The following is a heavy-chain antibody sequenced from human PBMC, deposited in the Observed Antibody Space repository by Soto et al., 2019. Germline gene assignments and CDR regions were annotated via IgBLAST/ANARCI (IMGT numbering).Heavy chain of an antibody. D-gene: IGHD7-27*01. J-gene: IGHJ3*02. Sequence: ASVKVSCKASGYTFTSYGISWVRQAPGQGLEWMGWISAYNGNTNYAQKLQDRVTMTTDTSTSTAYMELRSLRSDDTAVYYCARGLPWKTGDPGNAFDIWGQGTMVTVSS. CDR3: ARGLPWKTGDPGNAFDI. CDR1: GYTFTSYG. V-gene: IGHV1-18*01. CDR2: ISAYNGNT.